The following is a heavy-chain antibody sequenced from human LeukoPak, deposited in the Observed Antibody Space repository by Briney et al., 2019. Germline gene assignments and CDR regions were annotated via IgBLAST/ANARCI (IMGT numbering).Heavy chain of an antibody. V-gene: IGHV3-74*01. CDR2: NPDGSRR. Sequence: GGSLRLSCAASGFTLSPYWIHWVRQAPGRGLVWVSRNPDGSRRGYADSVKGRFTISRDNAKSTVYLQMDSLRAEDTAMYYCTRDFDHGGGLWGQGTLVTVSS. CDR3: TRDFDHGGGL. CDR1: GFTLSPYW. D-gene: IGHD3-9*01. J-gene: IGHJ4*02.